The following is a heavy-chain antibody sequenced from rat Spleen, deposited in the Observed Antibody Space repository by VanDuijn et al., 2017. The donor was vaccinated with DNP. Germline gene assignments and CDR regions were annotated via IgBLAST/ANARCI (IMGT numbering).Heavy chain of an antibody. Sequence: EVQLVESGGGLVQPGRSLKLSCAASGFTFSDYYMAWVRQAPTKGLEWVAYISYDGGSTYYGDSVKGRFTISRDNAKSTLYLQMDSLRSEDTATYYCARTSGPFDYWGQGVMVTVSS. CDR1: GFTFSDYY. CDR2: ISYDGGST. J-gene: IGHJ2*01. CDR3: ARTSGPFDY. V-gene: IGHV5-7*01. D-gene: IGHD4-3*01.